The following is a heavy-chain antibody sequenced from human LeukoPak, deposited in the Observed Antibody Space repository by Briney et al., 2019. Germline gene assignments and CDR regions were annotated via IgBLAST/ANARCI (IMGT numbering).Heavy chain of an antibody. Sequence: PSETLSFTCTVSGGSISSSSYYWGWVRQPPGKGLEWIGSIYYSGSTYYNPSLKSRVTISVDTSKNQFSLKLSSVTAADTAVYYCARHYGSGSYWFDPWGQGTLVTVSS. V-gene: IGHV4-39*01. CDR1: GGSISSSSYY. CDR2: IYYSGST. CDR3: ARHYGSGSYWFDP. J-gene: IGHJ5*02. D-gene: IGHD3-10*01.